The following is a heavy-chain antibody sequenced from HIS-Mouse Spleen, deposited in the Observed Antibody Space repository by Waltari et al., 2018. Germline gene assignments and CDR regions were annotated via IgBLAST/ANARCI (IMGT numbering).Heavy chain of an antibody. CDR3: AREIPYSSSWYDWYFDL. Sequence: QLQLQESGPGLVKPSETLSLTCTVSGGSISSSSSYLGWFRPPPGKGLEWIGSIYYSGSTYYNPSLKSRVTISVDTSKNQFSLKLSSVTAADTAVYYCAREIPYSSSWYDWYFDLWGRGTLVTVSS. CDR1: GGSISSSSSY. CDR2: IYYSGST. V-gene: IGHV4-39*07. J-gene: IGHJ2*01. D-gene: IGHD6-13*01.